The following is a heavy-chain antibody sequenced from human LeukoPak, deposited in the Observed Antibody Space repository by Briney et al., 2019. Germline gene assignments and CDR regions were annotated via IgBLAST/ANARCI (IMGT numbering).Heavy chain of an antibody. CDR1: GYTFTDYY. J-gene: IGHJ4*02. V-gene: IGHV1-2*02. CDR3: ARGHYAIGLEY. CDR2: IIPNSGGT. Sequence: ASVKVSCKASGYTFTDYYIHWVRQAPGQGLEWMGWIIPNSGGTNYAQKFQGRVTMTGDTSISTAYMELSRLKSDDTAVYYCARGHYAIGLEYGGQGTLVTVSS. D-gene: IGHD2-8*01.